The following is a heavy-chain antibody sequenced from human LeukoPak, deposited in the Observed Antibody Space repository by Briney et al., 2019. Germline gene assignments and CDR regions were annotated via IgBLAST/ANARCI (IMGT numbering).Heavy chain of an antibody. CDR2: IYPGDSDT. Sequence: PGASLKISCKGSGYIFTSYWIGWVRQLPGKGLEWMGIIYPGDSDTRYSPSFQGQVTISADKSISTAYLQWSSLKASDTAIYYCARRIYYDSSGYGLDYWGQGILVTVSS. V-gene: IGHV5-51*01. CDR3: ARRIYYDSSGYGLDY. J-gene: IGHJ4*02. CDR1: GYIFTSYW. D-gene: IGHD3-22*01.